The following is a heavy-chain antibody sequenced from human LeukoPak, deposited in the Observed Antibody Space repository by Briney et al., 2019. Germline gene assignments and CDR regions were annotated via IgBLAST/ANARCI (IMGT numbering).Heavy chain of an antibody. CDR2: INPSGGST. J-gene: IGHJ4*02. CDR1: GYTFTGYY. Sequence: GASVKVSCKASGYTFTGYYMHWVRQAPGQGLAWVGIINPSGGSTSYARKFQGRVTVTRDTSTSTVYMELRSLRSEDTAVYYCARVYCSGGRCYDSGGDYWGQGTLVTVSS. CDR3: ARVYCSGGRCYDSGGDY. V-gene: IGHV1-46*01. D-gene: IGHD2-15*01.